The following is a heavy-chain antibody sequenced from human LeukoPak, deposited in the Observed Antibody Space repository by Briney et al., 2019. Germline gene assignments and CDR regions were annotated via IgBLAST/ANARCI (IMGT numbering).Heavy chain of an antibody. V-gene: IGHV4-4*07. J-gene: IGHJ6*03. D-gene: IGHD6-13*01. CDR3: ASSAAGYYYYYLDV. CDR1: GGSISSDY. Sequence: SETLSLTCTVSGGSISSDYWSWIRQPAGKGLEWIGRIYTSGRTNYNPSLKSRVTISVDKSKNQFSLKLSSVTAADTAVYYCASSAAGYYYYYLDVWGKGTTVTVSS. CDR2: IYTSGRT.